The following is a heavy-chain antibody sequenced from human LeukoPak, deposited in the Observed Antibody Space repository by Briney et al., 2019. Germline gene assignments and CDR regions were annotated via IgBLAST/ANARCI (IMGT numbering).Heavy chain of an antibody. CDR2: IYHSGST. J-gene: IGHJ4*02. V-gene: IGHV4-4*02. Sequence: SGTLPLTCAVSGGSISSSNWWSWVRQPPGKGLEWIGEIYHSGSTYYNPSLTSRVTISVDTSKNQFSLKLSSVTAADTAVYYCARAGITGTTTDFDYWGQGTLVTVSS. CDR3: ARAGITGTTTDFDY. D-gene: IGHD1-20*01. CDR1: GGSISSSNW.